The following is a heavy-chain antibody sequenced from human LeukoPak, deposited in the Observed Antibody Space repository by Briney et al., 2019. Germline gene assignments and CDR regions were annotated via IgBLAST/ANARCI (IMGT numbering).Heavy chain of an antibody. D-gene: IGHD1-26*01. J-gene: IGHJ4*02. Sequence: GGSLRLSCAASGFTFSSYAMSWVRQAPGKGLEWVSAISGSGGSTYYADSVKGRFTISRDNSKNTLYLQMNSPRAEDTAVYYCAEAGSQWEPSLRSLDYWGQGTLVTVSS. CDR1: GFTFSSYA. V-gene: IGHV3-23*01. CDR3: AEAGSQWEPSLRSLDY. CDR2: ISGSGGST.